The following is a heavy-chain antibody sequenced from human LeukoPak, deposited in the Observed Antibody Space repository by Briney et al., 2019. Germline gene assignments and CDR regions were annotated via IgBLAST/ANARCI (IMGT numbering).Heavy chain of an antibody. V-gene: IGHV3-30*18. CDR3: AKDRSWARTLAYYFDY. D-gene: IGHD1-14*01. CDR1: GFTFSSYG. Sequence: PGRSLRLSCAASGFTFSSYGMHWARQAPGKGLEWVAVISYDGSNKYYADSVKGRFTISRDNSKNTLYLQMNSLRAEDTAVYHCAKDRSWARTLAYYFDYWGQGTLVTVSS. CDR2: ISYDGSNK. J-gene: IGHJ4*02.